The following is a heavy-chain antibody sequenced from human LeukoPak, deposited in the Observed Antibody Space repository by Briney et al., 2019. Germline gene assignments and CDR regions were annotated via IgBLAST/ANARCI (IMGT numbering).Heavy chain of an antibody. CDR2: ISSSSSYI. D-gene: IGHD3-10*01. J-gene: IGHJ3*02. Sequence: PGGSLRLSCAASGFTFSSYWMHWVRRAPGKRLEWVSSISSSSSYIYYADSVKGRFTISRDNAKNSLYLQMNSLRAEDTAVYYCARSRYGSGSYGAFDIWGQGTMVTVSS. CDR1: GFTFSSYW. CDR3: ARSRYGSGSYGAFDI. V-gene: IGHV3-21*01.